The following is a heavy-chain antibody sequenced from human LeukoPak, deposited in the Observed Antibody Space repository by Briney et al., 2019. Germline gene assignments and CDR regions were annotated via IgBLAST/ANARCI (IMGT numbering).Heavy chain of an antibody. CDR3: AREKTYFYGMDV. J-gene: IGHJ6*02. CDR2: IYSDDST. Sequence: GGSLRLSCAASGFTVSGSYMSWVRQAPGMGLQWVSVIYSDDSTYYADSVKGRFTISRDNSKSTLYLQMNGLRAEDTAIYYCAREKTYFYGMDVWGRGTTVIVSS. CDR1: GFTVSGSY. V-gene: IGHV3-53*01.